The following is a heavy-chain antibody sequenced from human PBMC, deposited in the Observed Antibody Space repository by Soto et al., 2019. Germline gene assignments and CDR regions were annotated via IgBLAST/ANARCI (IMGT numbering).Heavy chain of an antibody. Sequence: QVQLVQSGAAVKKPGSSVKVSCKASGGTFSSYTISWVRQAPGQGLEWMGRIIPILGIANYAQKFQGRVTITADKSTSKADMELSSLRGEDTVVYYCARDQRQSKALRMGELSSHPFYYWGQGTLVTVFS. V-gene: IGHV1-69*08. CDR2: IIPILGIA. CDR1: GGTFSSYT. D-gene: IGHD3-16*02. CDR3: ARDQRQSKALRMGELSSHPFYY. J-gene: IGHJ4*02.